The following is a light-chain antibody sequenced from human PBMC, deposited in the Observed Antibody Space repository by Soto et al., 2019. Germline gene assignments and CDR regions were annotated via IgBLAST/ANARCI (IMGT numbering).Light chain of an antibody. V-gene: IGLV2-14*01. CDR1: SSDVGGYNY. J-gene: IGLJ1*01. Sequence: QSVLTQPASVSGSPGQSITISCTGTSSDVGGYNYVSWYQQHPGKAPKLMIYDVRVRPSGVSNRFSGSKSGNTASLTISGLQAEDGADYYCTSYTSDNTYVFGTGTKVTVL. CDR2: DVR. CDR3: TSYTSDNTYV.